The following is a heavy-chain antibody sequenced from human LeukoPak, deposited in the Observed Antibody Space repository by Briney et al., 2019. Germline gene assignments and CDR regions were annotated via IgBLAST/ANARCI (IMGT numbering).Heavy chain of an antibody. CDR3: AKDRGAAADYDYMDV. V-gene: IGHV3-43D*04. J-gene: IGHJ6*03. Sequence: GGSLRLSCAASGFTFDDYAMHWVRQAPGKGLEWVSLISWDGGSTYYADSVKGRFTISRDNSKNSLYLQMNSLRAEDTALYYCAKDRGAAADYDYMDVWGKGTTVTVSS. CDR1: GFTFDDYA. D-gene: IGHD6-13*01. CDR2: ISWDGGST.